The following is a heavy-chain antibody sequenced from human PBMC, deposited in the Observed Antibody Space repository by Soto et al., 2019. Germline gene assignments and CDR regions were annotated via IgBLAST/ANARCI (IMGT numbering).Heavy chain of an antibody. V-gene: IGHV1-69*01. CDR1: GGTFSSYA. CDR3: AITQRVRGGIIAADNWFDP. CDR2: IIPIFGTA. D-gene: IGHD3-10*01. J-gene: IGHJ5*02. Sequence: QVQLVQSGAEVKKPGSPVKVSCKASGGTFSSYALSWVRQAPGQGLEWMGGIIPIFGTANYAQKFQGRVTITADESTSTAYMELSSLRSEDTAVYYCAITQRVRGGIIAADNWFDPWGQGTLVTVSS.